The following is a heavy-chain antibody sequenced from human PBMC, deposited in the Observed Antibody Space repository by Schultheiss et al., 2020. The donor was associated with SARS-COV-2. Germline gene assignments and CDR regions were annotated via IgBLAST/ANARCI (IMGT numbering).Heavy chain of an antibody. D-gene: IGHD3-10*01. V-gene: IGHV4-61*05. CDR3: ARLITMVRGELSGYYYMDV. J-gene: IGHJ6*03. CDR2: IYYSGST. CDR1: GGSISSSSYY. Sequence: SETLSLTCTVSGGSISSSSYYWGWIRQPPGKGLEWIGYIYYSGSTNYNPSLKSRVTISVDTSKNQFSLQLNSVTPEDTAVYYCARLITMVRGELSGYYYMDVWGKGTTVTVSS.